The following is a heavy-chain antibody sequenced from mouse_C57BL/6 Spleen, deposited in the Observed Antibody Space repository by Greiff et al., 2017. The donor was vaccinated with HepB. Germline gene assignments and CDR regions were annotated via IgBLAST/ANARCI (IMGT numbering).Heavy chain of an antibody. D-gene: IGHD2-4*01. Sequence: VQLQQPGAELVKPGASVKLSCKASGYTFTSYWMHWVKQRPGRGLEGIGRIDPNSGGTKYNEKFKSKATLTVDKPSSTAYMQLSSLTSEDSAVYYCARSEDYDLFYYWGQGTTLTVSS. V-gene: IGHV1-72*01. CDR2: IDPNSGGT. CDR1: GYTFTSYW. CDR3: ARSEDYDLFYY. J-gene: IGHJ2*01.